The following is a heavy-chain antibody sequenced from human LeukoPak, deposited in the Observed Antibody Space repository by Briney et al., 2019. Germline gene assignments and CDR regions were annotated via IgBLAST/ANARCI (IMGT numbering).Heavy chain of an antibody. D-gene: IGHD3-9*01. J-gene: IGHJ6*03. V-gene: IGHV3-7*01. Sequence: GGSLRLSCAASGFTFSSYWMSWVRQAPGKGLEWVANIKQDGSEKYYVDSVKGRFTISRDNAKNSLYLQMNSLRAEDTAVYYCAREARYFDRLLVVTARHYYYYMDVWGKGTTVTVSS. CDR1: GFTFSSYW. CDR2: IKQDGSEK. CDR3: AREARYFDRLLVVTARHYYYYMDV.